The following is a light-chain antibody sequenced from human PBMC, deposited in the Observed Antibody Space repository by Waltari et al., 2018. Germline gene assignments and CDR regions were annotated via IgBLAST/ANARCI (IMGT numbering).Light chain of an antibody. J-gene: IGLJ3*02. Sequence: QSALTQPASASGSPGQSISISCTGPSSRVGGNNHVSWFLHHPGKAPKLMIHDVKERPSGVSSRFSGSKSGNTASLTISGLQAEDEAIYYCNSYTSGRTWVFGGGTRLTVL. CDR3: NSYTSGRTWV. V-gene: IGLV2-14*03. CDR2: DVK. CDR1: SSRVGGNNH.